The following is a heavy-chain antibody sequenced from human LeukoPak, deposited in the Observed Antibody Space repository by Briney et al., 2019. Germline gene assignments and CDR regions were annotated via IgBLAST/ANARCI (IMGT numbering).Heavy chain of an antibody. CDR1: GYSISSGYY. D-gene: IGHD2-2*01. J-gene: IGHJ6*03. Sequence: SETLSLTCAVSGYSISSGYYWGWIRQPPGKGLEWIGNIYHSGSTYYNPSLKSRATISVDTSKNQFSLKLSSVTAADTAVYYCARQGSSTSSYYYMDVWGKGTTVTVSS. V-gene: IGHV4-38-2*01. CDR2: IYHSGST. CDR3: ARQGSSTSSYYYMDV.